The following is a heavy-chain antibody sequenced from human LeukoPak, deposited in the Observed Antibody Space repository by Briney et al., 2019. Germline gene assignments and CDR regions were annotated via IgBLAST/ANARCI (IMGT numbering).Heavy chain of an antibody. D-gene: IGHD3-10*01. CDR2: ISSSSSTI. CDR3: AKDRDYYGSGSYLYHY. Sequence: PGGSLRLSCAASGFTFSSYRMNWVRQAPGKGLEWVSYISSSSSTIYYADSVKGRFTISRDNSKNTLYLQMNSLRAEDTAVYYCAKDRDYYGSGSYLYHYWGQGTLVTVAS. V-gene: IGHV3-48*01. J-gene: IGHJ4*02. CDR1: GFTFSSYR.